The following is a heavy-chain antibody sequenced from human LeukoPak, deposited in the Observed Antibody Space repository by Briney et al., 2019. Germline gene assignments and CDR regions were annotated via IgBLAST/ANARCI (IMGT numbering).Heavy chain of an antibody. D-gene: IGHD5-18*01. J-gene: IGHJ4*02. CDR2: ISVSGTTM. V-gene: IGHV3-11*01. CDR1: GFTFTEYY. CDR3: ARGSLGSYGLFDY. Sequence: GGSLRLSCATSGFTFTEYYMSWIRQAPGKGLEWGSYISVSGTTMYYADSVRGRFTLSRDNAKNSLYLQMNSLRAEDTAVYYCARGSLGSYGLFDYWGQGTLVTVSS.